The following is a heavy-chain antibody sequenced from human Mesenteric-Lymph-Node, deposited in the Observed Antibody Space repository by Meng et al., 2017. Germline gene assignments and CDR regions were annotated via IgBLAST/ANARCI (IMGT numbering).Heavy chain of an antibody. CDR1: WFFSGYY. CDR3: ARGHYGSGSPQVSDP. J-gene: IGHJ5*02. D-gene: IGHD3-10*01. Sequence: QVQCQQGGDGLLKPSEPLSPTCAVCWFFSGYYWSWIRQPPGKGLEWIGEINHSGSTNYNPSLKSRVTISVDTSKNQFSLKLSSVTAADTAVYYCARGHYGSGSPQVSDPWGQGTLVTVSS. CDR2: INHSGST. V-gene: IGHV4-34*01.